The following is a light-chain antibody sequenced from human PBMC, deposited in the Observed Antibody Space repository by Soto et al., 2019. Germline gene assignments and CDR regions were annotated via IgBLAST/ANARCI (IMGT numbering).Light chain of an antibody. CDR2: KVN. J-gene: IGLJ1*01. Sequence: QSALTQPASVSGSPGQSITISCTGTSSDVGGYNSVSWYQQHPGKAPKLMIYKVNNRPSGVSNRFSGSKSGNTASLTISGLQAEDEADYYCNSYTSSTTYVFGTGTKVTVL. CDR1: SSDVGGYNS. CDR3: NSYTSSTTYV. V-gene: IGLV2-14*01.